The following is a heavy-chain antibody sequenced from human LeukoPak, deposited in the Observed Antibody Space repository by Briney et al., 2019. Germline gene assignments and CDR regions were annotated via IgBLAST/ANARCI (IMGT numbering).Heavy chain of an antibody. D-gene: IGHD3-22*01. V-gene: IGHV4-59*05. J-gene: IGHJ4*02. CDR3: ARHRHYYDSSGYYYRYFDY. Sequence: KPSETLSLTCTVSGGSISSYYWSWIRQPPGKGLEWIGSIYYSGSTYYNPSLKSRVTISVDTSKNQFSLKLSSVTAADTAVYYCARHRHYYDSSGYYYRYFDYWGQGTLVTVSS. CDR1: GGSISSYY. CDR2: IYYSGST.